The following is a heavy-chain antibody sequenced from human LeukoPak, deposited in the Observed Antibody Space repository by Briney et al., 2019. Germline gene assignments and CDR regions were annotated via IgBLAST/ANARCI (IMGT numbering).Heavy chain of an antibody. V-gene: IGHV1-2*02. J-gene: IGHJ4*02. Sequence: ASVKVSCKASGYTFTSYYMHWVRQAPGQGLEWMGWINPNNGDTHYAQKFQGTVTMTRDTSISTAYMELSRLRSDDTAVYYCARAGILWFGELSEYWGQGTLVTVSS. D-gene: IGHD3-10*01. CDR1: GYTFTSYY. CDR3: ARAGILWFGELSEY. CDR2: INPNNGDT.